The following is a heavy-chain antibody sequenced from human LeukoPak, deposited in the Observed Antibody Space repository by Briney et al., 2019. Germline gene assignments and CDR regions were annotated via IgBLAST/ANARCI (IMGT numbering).Heavy chain of an antibody. CDR3: ARVVCSSTSCYKDAFDI. D-gene: IGHD2-2*01. CDR2: INPNSGGT. Sequence: ASVKVSCNASGYTFTGYYMHLVRQAPGQGLEWMGWINPNSGGTNYAQKFQGRVTMTRGTSISTAYMELSRLRSDDTAVYYCARVVCSSTSCYKDAFDIWGQGTMVTVSS. V-gene: IGHV1-2*02. CDR1: GYTFTGYY. J-gene: IGHJ3*02.